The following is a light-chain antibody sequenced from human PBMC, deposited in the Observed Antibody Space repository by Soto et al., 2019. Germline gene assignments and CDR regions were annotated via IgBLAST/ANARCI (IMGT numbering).Light chain of an antibody. CDR1: SSDVGGYNY. J-gene: IGLJ2*01. V-gene: IGLV2-14*01. CDR3: SSYTSSSTLGV. CDR2: EVS. Sequence: QSALTQPASVSGSPGQSITISCTGTSSDVGGYNYVSWYQHHPGKAPKLIIYEVSNRPSGVSNRFSGSKSGNTASLTISGLQAEDEADYYCSSYTSSSTLGVFGGGTKLTVL.